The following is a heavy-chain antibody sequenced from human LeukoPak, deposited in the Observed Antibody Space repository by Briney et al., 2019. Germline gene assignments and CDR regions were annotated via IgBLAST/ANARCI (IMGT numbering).Heavy chain of an antibody. J-gene: IGHJ3*02. D-gene: IGHD2-15*01. V-gene: IGHV1-18*01. CDR2: ISVYNGNT. CDR3: ARRCRGGSCYRGVAFDI. Sequence: ASVKVSCKASGGTFSSYAISWVRQAPGQGLEWMGWISVYNGNTNYAQKLQGRVTMTTDTSTSTAYMELRSLRSDDTAVYYCARRCRGGSCYRGVAFDIWGQGTVVTVSS. CDR1: GGTFSSYA.